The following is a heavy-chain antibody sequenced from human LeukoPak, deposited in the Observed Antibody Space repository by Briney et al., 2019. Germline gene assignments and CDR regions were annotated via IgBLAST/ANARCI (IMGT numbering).Heavy chain of an antibody. J-gene: IGHJ4*02. Sequence: PSQTLSLTRTVSRGSISSGSYYWSWIRQPAGRGLEWIGRIYTCGSTNYNPSRKSRVTISVDTSKNQFSLKLSSVTAADTAVYYCAGGGRADDYWGQGTLVTVSS. CDR1: RGSISSGSYY. D-gene: IGHD3-16*01. V-gene: IGHV4-61*02. CDR2: IYTCGST. CDR3: AGGGRADDY.